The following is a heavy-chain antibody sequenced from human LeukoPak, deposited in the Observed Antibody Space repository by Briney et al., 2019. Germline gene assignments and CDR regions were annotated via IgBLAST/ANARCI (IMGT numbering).Heavy chain of an antibody. J-gene: IGHJ4*02. D-gene: IGHD3-22*01. V-gene: IGHV3-30*02. CDR2: IRYDGSNK. CDR3: AKDSGYYDSSGYYYGYFDY. CDR1: GFTFSSYG. Sequence: GGSLRLSCAASGFTFSSYGMHWVRQAPGKGLEWVAFIRYDGSNKYYADSVKGRFTISRDNSKNTLYLQMNSLRAEDTAVYYCAKDSGYYDSSGYYYGYFDYWGQGTLVTVPS.